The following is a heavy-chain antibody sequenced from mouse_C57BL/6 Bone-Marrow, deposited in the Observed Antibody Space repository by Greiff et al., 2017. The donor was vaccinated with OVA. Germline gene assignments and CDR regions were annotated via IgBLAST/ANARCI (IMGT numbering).Heavy chain of an antibody. CDR2: IYPGDGDT. V-gene: IGHV1-82*01. CDR1: GYAFSSSW. CDR3: AGWTG. J-gene: IGHJ2*01. Sequence: VKLQESGPELVKPGASVKISCKASGYAFSSSWMSWVKQRPGKGLEWIGRIYPGDGDTNYNGKFKGKATLTADNSSSTTYMQLSSLTSEDSAVXFCAGWTGWGQGTPLTVSS.